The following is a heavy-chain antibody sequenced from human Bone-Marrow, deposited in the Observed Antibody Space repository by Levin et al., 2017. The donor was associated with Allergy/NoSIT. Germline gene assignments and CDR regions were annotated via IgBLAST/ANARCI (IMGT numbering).Heavy chain of an antibody. J-gene: IGHJ4*02. Sequence: GGSLRLSCAASGFTFSSYAMSWVRQAPGEGLEWVSGMSGSGDSTYYADSVKGRFTISRDNSKNTLYLQMNSLRAEDTALYYCAKEGKEVTGAWGVNTHFDYWGQGTLVTVSS. CDR3: AKEGKEVTGAWGVNTHFDY. V-gene: IGHV3-23*01. CDR1: GFTFSSYA. CDR2: MSGSGDST. D-gene: IGHD3-9*01.